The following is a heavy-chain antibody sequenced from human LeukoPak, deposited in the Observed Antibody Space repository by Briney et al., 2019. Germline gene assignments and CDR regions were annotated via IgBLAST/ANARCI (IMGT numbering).Heavy chain of an antibody. J-gene: IGHJ6*03. Sequence: SETLSLTCTVSGGSISSYYWSWIRQPPGKGLEWIGYIYYSGSTNYNPSLKSRVTISVDTSKNQFSLKLSSVTAADTAVYYCAREVKVPAAMGYYYYYYMDVWGKGTTVTVSS. CDR2: IYYSGST. V-gene: IGHV4-59*01. CDR1: GGSISSYY. D-gene: IGHD2-2*01. CDR3: AREVKVPAAMGYYYYYYMDV.